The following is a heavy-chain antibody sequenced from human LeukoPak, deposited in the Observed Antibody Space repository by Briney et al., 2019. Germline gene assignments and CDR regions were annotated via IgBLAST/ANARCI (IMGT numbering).Heavy chain of an antibody. D-gene: IGHD3-10*01. CDR3: ARDQATMIRNGFDV. Sequence: GGSLRLSCAASGFTVSSNYMNWVRQAPGKGLEWVSVIYGGGKTYYADSVKGRFTLSRDNSKDMLFLQMNGLRVEDTAVYYCARDQATMIRNGFDVWGQGTTVTVSS. V-gene: IGHV3-53*01. CDR1: GFTVSSNY. J-gene: IGHJ6*02. CDR2: IYGGGKT.